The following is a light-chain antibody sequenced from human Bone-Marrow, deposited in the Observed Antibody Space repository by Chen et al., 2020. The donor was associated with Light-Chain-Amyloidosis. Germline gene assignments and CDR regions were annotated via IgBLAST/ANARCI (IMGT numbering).Light chain of an antibody. Sequence: EIVLTQSPGTLSLSPGERATLSSRASQSVSSNFLAWYQQKPGQAPGLLIYDASSRATGIPDRFSGSGSGTDFTLTISRLEPEDFAVYYCQQYGSTPLTFGGGTKVEIK. J-gene: IGKJ4*01. CDR3: QQYGSTPLT. V-gene: IGKV3-20*01. CDR1: QSVSSNF. CDR2: DAS.